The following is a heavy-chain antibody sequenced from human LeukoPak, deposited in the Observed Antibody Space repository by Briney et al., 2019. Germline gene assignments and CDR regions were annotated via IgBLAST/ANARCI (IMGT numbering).Heavy chain of an antibody. D-gene: IGHD5-24*01. CDR1: GFTFSSYS. V-gene: IGHV3-21*01. CDR2: ISSSSSYI. Sequence: PGGSLRLSCAASGFTFSSYSMNWVRRAPGKGLEWVSSISSSSSYIYYADSVKGRFTISRDNAKNSLYLQMNSLRAEDTAVYYCARGGVEMATIGAFDIWGQGTMVTVSS. CDR3: ARGGVEMATIGAFDI. J-gene: IGHJ3*02.